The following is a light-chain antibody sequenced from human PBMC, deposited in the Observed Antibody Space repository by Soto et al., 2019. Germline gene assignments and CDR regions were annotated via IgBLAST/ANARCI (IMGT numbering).Light chain of an antibody. CDR2: EAA. Sequence: QSALTQPASVSGSPGQSITISCTGTSDDIGANNYVSWYQHHPGKDPKILIYEAANRPSGISHRFSGSKSGNTASLTISGLQAEDEADYFSTSYTSASTLVFGGGTKLTVL. J-gene: IGLJ2*01. CDR3: TSYTSASTLV. CDR1: SDDIGANNY. V-gene: IGLV2-14*01.